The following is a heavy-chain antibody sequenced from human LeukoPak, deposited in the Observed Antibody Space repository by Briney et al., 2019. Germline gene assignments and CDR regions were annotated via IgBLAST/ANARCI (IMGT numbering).Heavy chain of an antibody. V-gene: IGHV4-38-2*01. J-gene: IGHJ6*03. CDR3: ARAPTGYYMDV. CDR1: GYSITSGFC. D-gene: IGHD2-8*02. Sequence: SETLSLTCGVSGYSITSGFCWGWIRQPPGKGLEWIAFMYNSGSTYYDPSLKSRVTMSIDTSKNLLSLKLGSVTAADTAVYYCARAPTGYYMDVWGEGTTVTVSS. CDR2: MYNSGST.